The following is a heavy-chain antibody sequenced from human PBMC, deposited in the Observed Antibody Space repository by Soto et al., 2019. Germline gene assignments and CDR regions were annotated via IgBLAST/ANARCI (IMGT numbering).Heavy chain of an antibody. Sequence: QVQLQQSGPGLVKPSQTLSLTCTVSGDSISSDYYHWTWIRQSPGKGLEWIGYIHHSGSILYNPSLKSRVTISVDTSKNQFSLPLLSVTAADTAVYFCAREDDGGDSLDVWGQGTTVTVSS. CDR3: AREDDGGDSLDV. V-gene: IGHV4-30-4*08. D-gene: IGHD2-21*02. J-gene: IGHJ6*02. CDR2: IHHSGSI. CDR1: GDSISSDYYH.